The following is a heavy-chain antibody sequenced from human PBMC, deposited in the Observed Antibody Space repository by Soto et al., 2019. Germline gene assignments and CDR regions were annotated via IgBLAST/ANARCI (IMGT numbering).Heavy chain of an antibody. Sequence: QVQLQESGPGLVKPSETLSLTCAVSGASVSRIGFHWGWIRQPQGQGLEGIGSIYDAGTTFYNPSLKSRVTISADTSKNHFSLRLTSVTAADTAVYYCARRGSGHTFDYWGQGTLVTVSS. CDR1: GASVSRIGFH. CDR2: IYDAGTT. V-gene: IGHV4-39*01. CDR3: ARRGSGHTFDY. D-gene: IGHD3-10*01. J-gene: IGHJ4*02.